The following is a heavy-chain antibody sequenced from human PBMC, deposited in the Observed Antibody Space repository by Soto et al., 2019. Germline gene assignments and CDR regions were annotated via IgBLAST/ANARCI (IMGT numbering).Heavy chain of an antibody. CDR2: IFPGDSDT. D-gene: IGHD2-8*02. V-gene: IGHV5-51*01. CDR1: GYNFANFW. CDR3: AAGYSTGLDAFDI. J-gene: IGHJ3*02. Sequence: PGESLKISCKGSGYNFANFWIGWVRQMPGKGLEWMGMIFPGDSDTKNSPSLEGQITMSVDKSDSSAYLQWRSLKDSDTAIYYCAAGYSTGLDAFDIWGQGTMVTVSS.